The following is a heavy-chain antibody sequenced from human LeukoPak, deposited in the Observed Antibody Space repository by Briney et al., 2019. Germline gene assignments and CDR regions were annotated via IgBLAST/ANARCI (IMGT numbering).Heavy chain of an antibody. V-gene: IGHV4-39*01. Sequence: PTETLPQTCTVCGGTFSRNHYFCGGIRQSPIKALEGIVSVYHNCSTYFIPSLESRAIISLDTSKNQYSLKVRSVTAADTAVYFWARRGVVEPGSKSHYYYQMDVWGKGTTVTVSS. CDR2: VYHNCST. D-gene: IGHD2-2*01. CDR3: ARRGVVEPGSKSHYYYQMDV. CDR1: GGTFSRNHYF. J-gene: IGHJ6*03.